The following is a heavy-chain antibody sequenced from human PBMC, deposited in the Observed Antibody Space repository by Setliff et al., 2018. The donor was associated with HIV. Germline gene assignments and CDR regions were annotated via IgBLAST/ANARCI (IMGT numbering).Heavy chain of an antibody. J-gene: IGHJ4*02. CDR2: TIPMSDIP. CDR1: GFTFNHYA. V-gene: IGHV1-69*10. D-gene: IGHD3-10*01. Sequence: SVKVSCKASGFTFNHYALSWVRQAPGQRPEWMGGTIPMSDIPNYAQNFQGRVTITADHSTTTTYMELRSLKSDDTAVYYCASSAPTTYYYGSGSPPLDYWGQGTLVTVSS. CDR3: ASSAPTTYYYGSGSPPLDY.